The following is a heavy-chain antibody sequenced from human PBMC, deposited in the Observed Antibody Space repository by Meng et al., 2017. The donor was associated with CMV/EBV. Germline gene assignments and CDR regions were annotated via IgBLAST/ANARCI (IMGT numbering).Heavy chain of an antibody. V-gene: IGHV4-34*01. D-gene: IGHD6-19*01. Sequence: RTCAGYGGSFSGYYWSGIRQPPGKGLEWIGEINHSGSTNYNPSLKSRVTISVDTSKNQFSLKLSSVTAADTAVYYCARASSGWIGYWGQGTLVTVSS. CDR2: INHSGST. CDR3: ARASSGWIGY. CDR1: GGSFSGYY. J-gene: IGHJ4*02.